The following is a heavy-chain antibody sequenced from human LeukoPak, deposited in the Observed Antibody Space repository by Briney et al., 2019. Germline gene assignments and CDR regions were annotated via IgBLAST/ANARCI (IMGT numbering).Heavy chain of an antibody. D-gene: IGHD6-19*01. CDR3: AREGRIRHSGWYESNDNWFDP. CDR1: GYTFTSYG. CDR2: ISAYNGNT. V-gene: IGHV1-18*01. J-gene: IGHJ5*02. Sequence: ASVKVSCKASGYTFTSYGISWVRQAPGQGLEWMGWISAYNGNTNYAQKLQGRVTMTTDTSTSTAYMELRRLRSDDTAVHYCAREGRIRHSGWYESNDNWFDPWGQGTLVTVSS.